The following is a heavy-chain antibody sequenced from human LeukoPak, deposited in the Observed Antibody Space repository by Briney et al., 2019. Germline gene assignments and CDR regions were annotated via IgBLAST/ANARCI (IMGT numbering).Heavy chain of an antibody. CDR1: GYTFTGYY. V-gene: IGHV1-2*02. CDR3: ARDRATVTTDWFDP. CDR2: IDPNSGDT. Sequence: ASVKVSCKPSGYTFTGYYMHWVRQAPGQGLDWMGWIDPNSGDTNYAQKFQGRVTMTRDTSISTAYMELSRLRSDDTAVYYCARDRATVTTDWFDPWGQGTLVTVSS. J-gene: IGHJ5*02. D-gene: IGHD4-17*01.